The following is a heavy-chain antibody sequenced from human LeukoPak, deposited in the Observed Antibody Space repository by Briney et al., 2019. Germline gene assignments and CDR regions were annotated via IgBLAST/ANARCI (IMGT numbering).Heavy chain of an antibody. V-gene: IGHV4-59*08. CDR1: GGSFSGYY. CDR2: IYYSGST. CDR3: ARLSSWDFWSGYQYYFDY. J-gene: IGHJ4*02. D-gene: IGHD3-3*01. Sequence: SETLSLTCAVYGGSFSGYYWSWIRQPPGKGLEWIGYIYYSGSTNYNPSLKSRVTISVDTSKNQFSLKLSSVTAADTAVYYCARLSSWDFWSGYQYYFDYWGQGTLVTVSS.